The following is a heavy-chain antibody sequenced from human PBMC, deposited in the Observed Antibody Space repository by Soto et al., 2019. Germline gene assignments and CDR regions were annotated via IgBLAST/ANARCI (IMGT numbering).Heavy chain of an antibody. Sequence: AASVKVSCKASGYIFNGYYIQWVRQVPGQGLEWMGWINPNSGGTNFAQKFEGRITMTRDPSISTAYMELSGLRFGDSALYYCGRDIGGISGIDYWGQGTPVTVSS. CDR2: INPNSGGT. D-gene: IGHD3-16*01. J-gene: IGHJ4*02. V-gene: IGHV1-2*02. CDR3: GRDIGGISGIDY. CDR1: GYIFNGYY.